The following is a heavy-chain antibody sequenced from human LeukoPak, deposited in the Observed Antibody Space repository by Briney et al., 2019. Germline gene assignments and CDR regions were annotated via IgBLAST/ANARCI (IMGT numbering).Heavy chain of an antibody. Sequence: GGSLRLSCEASGFTFSTYGMHWVRQAPGKGLEWVAVIWYDGSNKYYADSVKGRFTISRDNSKNTLFLQMNSLRAEDTAVYYCARGVATGYWGQGTLVTVSS. CDR1: GFTFSTYG. V-gene: IGHV3-33*01. J-gene: IGHJ4*02. CDR2: IWYDGSNK. CDR3: ARGVATGY. D-gene: IGHD5-12*01.